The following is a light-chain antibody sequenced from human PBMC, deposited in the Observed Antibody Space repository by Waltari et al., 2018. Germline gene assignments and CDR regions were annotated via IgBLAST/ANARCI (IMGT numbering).Light chain of an antibody. CDR3: QQYNTLPGT. CDR2: DAF. V-gene: IGKV1-33*01. J-gene: IGKJ4*01. CDR1: HDINTF. Sequence: MQVPQSPSSLSAAVGDRVPITCQASHDINTFLNWYQQKPGKAPKVVIYDAFNLATGVPSRFSGGGSGTDFTFTISSLQPEDIATYYCQQYNTLPGTFGGGTKVEIK.